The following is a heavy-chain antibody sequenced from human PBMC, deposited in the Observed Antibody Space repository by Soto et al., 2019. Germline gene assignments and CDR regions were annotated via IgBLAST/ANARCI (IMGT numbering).Heavy chain of an antibody. CDR1: GFTVSRYD. J-gene: IGHJ4*02. V-gene: IGHV3-53*01. CDR2: IQTGGAT. D-gene: IGHD5-12*01. Sequence: QLVESGGGSFQAGGSTRLSCLASGFTVSRYDMAWVRQAPGKGLEWASIIQTGGATYYTDSAQGRFTISRDNSRNTVYLQMSSLRVEDTGVYSCVRVLYDSGVVDFWGQGSPITVS. CDR3: VRVLYDSGVVDF.